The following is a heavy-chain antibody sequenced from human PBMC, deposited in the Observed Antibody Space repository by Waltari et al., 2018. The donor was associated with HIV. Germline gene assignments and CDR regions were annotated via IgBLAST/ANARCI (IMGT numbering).Heavy chain of an antibody. CDR1: GYPLTGTY. CDR2: INPYSGVT. J-gene: IGHJ6*02. CDR3: AVEEYYDTLTGPSRGMDV. Sequence: QVQLVESGAEVKKPGASVTVSCKASGYPLTGTYMNWVPEAPGQGLEWMGWINPYSGVTNYAQKFQGRVTMTRDTSISTAYMELSRLRSDDTAVYYCAVEEYYDTLTGPSRGMDVWGQGTTVTVSS. D-gene: IGHD3-9*01. V-gene: IGHV1-2*02.